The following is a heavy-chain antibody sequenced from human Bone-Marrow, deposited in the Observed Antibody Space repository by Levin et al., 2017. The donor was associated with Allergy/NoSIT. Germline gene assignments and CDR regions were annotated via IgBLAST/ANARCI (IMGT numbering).Heavy chain of an antibody. CDR2: VDNDGTGT. CDR3: ARESYSSTWYGADD. V-gene: IGHV3-74*03. J-gene: IGHJ4*02. D-gene: IGHD6-13*01. CDR1: GFIFTDFW. Sequence: GESLKISCAASGFIFTDFWMHWVRQAPGKGLVWVSRVDNDGTGTTYADSVKGRFTISRDNAKNTVYLQMNSLSVEDTAVYYCARESYSSTWYGADDWGQGTLVTVSS.